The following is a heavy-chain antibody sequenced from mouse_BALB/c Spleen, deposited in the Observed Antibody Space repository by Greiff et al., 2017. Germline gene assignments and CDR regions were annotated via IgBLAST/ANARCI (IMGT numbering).Heavy chain of an antibody. V-gene: IGHV7-3*02. CDR3: ARGPDYDGEYAMDY. D-gene: IGHD2-4*01. J-gene: IGHJ4*01. Sequence: EVKLMESGGGLVQPGGSLRLSCATSGFTFTDYYMSWVRQPPGKALEWLGFIRNKANGYTTEYSASVKCRFTISRDNSQSILYLQMNTLRAEDSATYYCARGPDYDGEYAMDYWGQGTSVTVSS. CDR2: IRNKANGYTT. CDR1: GFTFTDYY.